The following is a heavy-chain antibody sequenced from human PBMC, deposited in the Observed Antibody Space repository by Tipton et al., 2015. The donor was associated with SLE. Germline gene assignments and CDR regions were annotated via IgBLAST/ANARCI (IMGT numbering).Heavy chain of an antibody. Sequence: SLRLSCAASGFTFSDYYLSWVRQIPGKGLEWVSYISSSSSTIFYADSVKGRFTISRDNSKNTVYLQMNSLRAEDTAAYYCTRDVTIFGEVTDDAFDIWGQGTAVTVSS. D-gene: IGHD3-3*01. CDR3: TRDVTIFGEVTDDAFDI. CDR1: GFTFSDYY. J-gene: IGHJ3*02. V-gene: IGHV3-11*04. CDR2: ISSSSSTI.